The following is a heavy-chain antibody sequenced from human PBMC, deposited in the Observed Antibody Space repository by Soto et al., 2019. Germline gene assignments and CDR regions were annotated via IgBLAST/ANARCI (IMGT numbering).Heavy chain of an antibody. CDR1: GGSISSDY. CDR2: IYYSGYT. V-gene: IGHV4-59*01. CDR3: ARDSVGSGYD. Sequence: QVQLQESGPGLVKPSETLSLTCTVSGGSISSDYWSWIRQPPGKRLEWIGYIYYSGYTNYNPSLKSRVTISLATSKNHFSLELRSVTAADTAVYYCARDSVGSGYDWGQGTLVTVSS. J-gene: IGHJ4*02. D-gene: IGHD5-12*01.